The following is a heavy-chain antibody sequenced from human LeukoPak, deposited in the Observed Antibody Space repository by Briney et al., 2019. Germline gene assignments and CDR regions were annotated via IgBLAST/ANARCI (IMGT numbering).Heavy chain of an antibody. Sequence: ASVKVSCKASGYTFTGYYMHWVRQAPGQGLEWMGWINPNSGGTNYAQKFQGRVTMTRDTSISTAYMELSGLRSDDTAVYYCARDDDWHTRTPSYFDYWGQGTLVTVSS. CDR2: INPNSGGT. J-gene: IGHJ4*02. CDR3: ARDDDWHTRTPSYFDY. D-gene: IGHD2/OR15-2a*01. CDR1: GYTFTGYY. V-gene: IGHV1-2*02.